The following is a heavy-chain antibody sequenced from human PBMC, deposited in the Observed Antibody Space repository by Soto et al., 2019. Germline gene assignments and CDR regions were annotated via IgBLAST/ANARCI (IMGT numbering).Heavy chain of an antibody. CDR2: IYPGDSDT. D-gene: IGHD5-12*01. CDR1: GYSFTSYW. CDR3: ARQGPRREYSGYDSPLDY. V-gene: IGHV5-51*01. Sequence: RGESLKISCKGSGYSFTSYWIGWVRQMPGKGLEWMGIIYPGDSDTRYSPSFQGQVTISADKSISTAYLQWSSLKASDTAMYYCARQGPRREYSGYDSPLDYWGQGTLVTVSS. J-gene: IGHJ4*02.